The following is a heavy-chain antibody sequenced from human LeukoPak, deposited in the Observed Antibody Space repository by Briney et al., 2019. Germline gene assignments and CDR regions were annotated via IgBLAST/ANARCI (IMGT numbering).Heavy chain of an antibody. Sequence: QTEGSLRLSCAASGFTFSSYAMSWVRQAPGKGLEWVSAISGSGGSTYYADSVKGRFTISRDNSKNTLYLQMNSLRAEDTAVYYCAKGPWKQWLVLVAFDYWGQGNLVTVSS. D-gene: IGHD6-19*01. V-gene: IGHV3-23*01. J-gene: IGHJ4*02. CDR2: ISGSGGST. CDR1: GFTFSSYA. CDR3: AKGPWKQWLVLVAFDY.